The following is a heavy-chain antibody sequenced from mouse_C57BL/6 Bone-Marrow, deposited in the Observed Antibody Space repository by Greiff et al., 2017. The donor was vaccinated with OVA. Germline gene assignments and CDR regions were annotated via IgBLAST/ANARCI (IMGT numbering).Heavy chain of an antibody. CDR1: GFNIKDDY. CDR2: IDPENGDT. CDR3: TTLRGFAY. Sequence: EVQLQQSGAELVRPGASVKLSCTASGFNIKDDYMHWVKQRPEQGLEWIGWIDPENGDTEYASKFPGKDTITADTSSNTAYLQLSSLTSEDTAGYYCTTLRGFAYWGQGTLVTVTA. V-gene: IGHV14-4*01. J-gene: IGHJ3*01. D-gene: IGHD1-1*01.